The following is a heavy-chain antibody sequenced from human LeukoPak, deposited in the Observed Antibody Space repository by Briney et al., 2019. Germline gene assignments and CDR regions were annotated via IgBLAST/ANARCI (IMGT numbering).Heavy chain of an antibody. CDR1: GYTFTGYY. CDR2: INPNSGGT. D-gene: IGHD6-19*01. V-gene: IGHV1-2*02. Sequence: GASVKVSCKASGYTFTGYYMHWVRQAPGQGLEWMGWINPNSGGTNYAQKFQGRVTMTRDTSISTAYMELSRLRSDDTAVYYCAKALSGYSSGWYYFDYWGQGTLVTVSS. CDR3: AKALSGYSSGWYYFDY. J-gene: IGHJ4*02.